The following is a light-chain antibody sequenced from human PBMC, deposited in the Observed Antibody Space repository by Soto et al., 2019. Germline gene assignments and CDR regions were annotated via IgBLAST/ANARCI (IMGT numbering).Light chain of an antibody. CDR1: QGISSA. V-gene: IGKV1-13*02. CDR2: DAS. J-gene: IGKJ5*01. Sequence: AIQMTQSPSSLSASVGDRVTITCRASQGISSALAWYQQKPRKAPKLLIYDASSLESGVPSRFSGSGSGTDFTLTISSLQPEDFATYYCQHFNSDPTSITFGQGTRLEIK. CDR3: QHFNSDPTSIT.